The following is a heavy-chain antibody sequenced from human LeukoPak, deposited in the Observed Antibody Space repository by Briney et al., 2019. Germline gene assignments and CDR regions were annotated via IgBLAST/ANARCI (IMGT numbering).Heavy chain of an antibody. CDR3: ARDIGTVAYHLHY. D-gene: IGHD4-11*01. V-gene: IGHV3-33*01. CDR2: ILFVGNKK. J-gene: IGHJ4*02. Sequence: GGSLRLSCATSGFTFSSYCMDWVRQAPGEGLEWVAFILFVGNKKYYGDSVKGRFTISRDDAQSTLLLQLKSQRVENTAVYYCARDIGTVAYHLHYWGQGDLASVSS. CDR1: GFTFSSYC.